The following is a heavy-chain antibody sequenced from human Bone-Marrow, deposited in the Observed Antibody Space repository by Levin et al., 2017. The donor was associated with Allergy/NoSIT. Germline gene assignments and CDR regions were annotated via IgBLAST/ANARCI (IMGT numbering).Heavy chain of an antibody. Sequence: GESLKISCKASGYTFTDNGIIWVRQAPGQGLEWMGWISGYNGNTNYAQKFQGRVTMTTDTLTTTGHMELRSLRSDDTAVYYCARGSAVAGADYWGQGTLVTVSS. CDR1: GYTFTDNG. CDR3: ARGSAVAGADY. D-gene: IGHD6-19*01. V-gene: IGHV1-18*01. J-gene: IGHJ4*02. CDR2: ISGYNGNT.